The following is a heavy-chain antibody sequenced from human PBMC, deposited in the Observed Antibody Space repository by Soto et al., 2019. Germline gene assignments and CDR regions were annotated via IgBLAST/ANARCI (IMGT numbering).Heavy chain of an antibody. CDR2: INAGNGNT. CDR1: GYTFTSYA. V-gene: IGHV1-3*01. J-gene: IGHJ4*02. D-gene: IGHD3-10*01. Sequence: ASVKVSCKASGYTFTSYAMHWVRQAPGQRLEWMGWINAGNGNTKYSQKFQGRVTITRDTSASTAYMELSSLRSEDTAVYYCAREYLDYYGHIYYFDYWGQGTLVTVSS. CDR3: AREYLDYYGHIYYFDY.